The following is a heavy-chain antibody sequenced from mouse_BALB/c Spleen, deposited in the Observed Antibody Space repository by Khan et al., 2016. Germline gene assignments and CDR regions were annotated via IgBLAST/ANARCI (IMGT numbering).Heavy chain of an antibody. D-gene: IGHD2-4*01. CDR2: IWTGGST. CDR3: ARDDRDYDSWLAS. J-gene: IGHJ3*01. Sequence: QVQLKQSGPGLVAPSQSLSITCTVSGFSLTNSGVHWIRQPPGKGLEWLGVIWTGGSTDYNSALMSRLSITKDNSQHQVYIKMIRLQTDDTAIYYCARDDRDYDSWLASWGQGTLVIVSA. V-gene: IGHV2-9*02. CDR1: GFSLTNSG.